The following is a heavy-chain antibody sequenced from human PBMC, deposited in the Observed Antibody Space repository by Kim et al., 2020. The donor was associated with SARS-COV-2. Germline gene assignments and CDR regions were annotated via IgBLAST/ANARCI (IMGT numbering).Heavy chain of an antibody. CDR2: VTPGGSA. Sequence: GGSLRLSCATSGFTFAKFAMAWVRQAPGKGPEWVSGVTPGGSAYYADSVKGRFTMSKDKPNNMVYLQMSSLRVEYTAVYYCAKLGDDLRLVVDRWGQGTLVTVSS. D-gene: IGHD2-21*02. J-gene: IGHJ5*02. CDR3: AKLGDDLRLVVDR. V-gene: IGHV3-23*01. CDR1: GFTFAKFA.